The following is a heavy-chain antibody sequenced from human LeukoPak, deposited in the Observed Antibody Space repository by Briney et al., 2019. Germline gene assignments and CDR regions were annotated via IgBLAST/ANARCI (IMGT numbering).Heavy chain of an antibody. CDR3: ARSTAMVTWGSFDI. CDR1: GFTFSSYW. J-gene: IGHJ3*02. V-gene: IGHV3-74*01. Sequence: GGSLRLSCAASGFTFSSYWMHWVRQAPGKGLVWVSRINSDGSSTSYADSVKGRCTISRDNIKYSLYLQMNSLRTEDTALYYCARSTAMVTWGSFDIWGQGTLVTVSS. CDR2: INSDGSST. D-gene: IGHD5-18*01.